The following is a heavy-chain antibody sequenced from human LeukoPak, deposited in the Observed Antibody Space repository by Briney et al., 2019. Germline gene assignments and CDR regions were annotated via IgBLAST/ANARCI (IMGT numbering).Heavy chain of an antibody. Sequence: SETLSLTCTVSGASISSSTYYWGWIRQPPGKGLEWVGNIFYSGTTYYNPSLKSRVTISVDTFKNQFSLKLRSVTAADTAVYYCARLVPPSIAAAGTWFDPWGQGTLVTVSS. D-gene: IGHD6-13*01. CDR2: IFYSGTT. CDR3: ARLVPPSIAAAGTWFDP. CDR1: GASISSSTYY. J-gene: IGHJ5*01. V-gene: IGHV4-39*01.